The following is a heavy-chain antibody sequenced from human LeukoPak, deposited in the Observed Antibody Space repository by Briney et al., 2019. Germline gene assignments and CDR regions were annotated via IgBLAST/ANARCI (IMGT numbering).Heavy chain of an antibody. CDR1: GFRFSNYG. V-gene: IGHV3-33*01. J-gene: IGHJ4*02. D-gene: IGHD6-13*01. CDR3: GTVRGPDSSRWYSDY. CDR2: IWYDGSNK. Sequence: PGRSLRLSCAASGFRFSNYGMHWVRQAPGKGLEWVALIWYDGSNKYYADSVKGRSTISRDNSKNTLYLQMNSLRAEDTAVYYCGTVRGPDSSRWYSDYWGQGTLVTVSS.